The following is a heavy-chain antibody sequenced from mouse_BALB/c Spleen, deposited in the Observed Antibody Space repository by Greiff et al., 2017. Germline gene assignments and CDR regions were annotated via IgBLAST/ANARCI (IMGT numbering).Heavy chain of an antibody. V-gene: IGHV2-6-7*01. CDR3: AREGYYDYDGRDYYAMDY. D-gene: IGHD2-4*01. CDR2: IWGDGST. Sequence: QVQLKESGPGLVAPSQSLSITCTVSGFSLTGYGVNWVRQPPGKGLEWLGMIWGDGSTDYNSALKSRLSISKDNSKSQVFLKMNSLQTDDTARYYCAREGYYDYDGRDYYAMDYWGQGTSVTVSS. J-gene: IGHJ4*01. CDR1: GFSLTGYG.